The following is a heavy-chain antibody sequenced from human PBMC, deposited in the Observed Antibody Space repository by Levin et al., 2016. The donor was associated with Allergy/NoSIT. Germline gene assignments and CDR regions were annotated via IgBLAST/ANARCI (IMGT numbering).Heavy chain of an antibody. CDR2: INPSGGST. Sequence: ASVKVSCKASGYTFTSYYMHWVRQAPGQGLEWMGIINPSGGSTSYAQKFQGRVTMTRDTSTSTVYMELSSLRSEDTAVYYCARGGWEMATIAGTLGAFDIWGQGTMVTVSS. CDR3: ARGGWEMATIAGTLGAFDI. CDR1: GYTFTSYY. D-gene: IGHD5-24*01. J-gene: IGHJ3*02. V-gene: IGHV1-46*01.